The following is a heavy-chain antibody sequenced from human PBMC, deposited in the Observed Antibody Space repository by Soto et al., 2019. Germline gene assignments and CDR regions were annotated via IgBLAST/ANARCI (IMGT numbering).Heavy chain of an antibody. D-gene: IGHD5-12*01. CDR1: GYTFTSYD. V-gene: IGHV1-8*01. Sequence: ASVKVSCKASGYTFTSYDINWVRPATGQGLEWMGWMNPNSGNTGYAQKFQGRVTMTRNTSISTAYMELSSLRSEDTAVYYCARGRRWLQGLFDYWGQGTLVTVS. CDR3: ARGRRWLQGLFDY. CDR2: MNPNSGNT. J-gene: IGHJ4*02.